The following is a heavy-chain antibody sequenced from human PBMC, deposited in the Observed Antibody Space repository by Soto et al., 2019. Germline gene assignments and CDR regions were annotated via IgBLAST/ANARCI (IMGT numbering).Heavy chain of an antibody. CDR1: GYTFNTYG. CDR3: ARGCIAVTTQLCY. J-gene: IGHJ4*02. D-gene: IGHD4-17*01. CDR2: INPYNGNT. Sequence: QVQLVQSGAEIKKPGASVKVSCKASGYTFNTYGITWVRQAPGQGLEWMGWINPYNGNTKFAQKLQDRVTMTTATSTSTAYMELASLRSDDTAVYYCARGCIAVTTQLCYWGQGTLVTVSS. V-gene: IGHV1-18*01.